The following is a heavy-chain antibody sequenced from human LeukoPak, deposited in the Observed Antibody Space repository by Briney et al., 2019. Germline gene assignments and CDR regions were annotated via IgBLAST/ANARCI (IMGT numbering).Heavy chain of an antibody. D-gene: IGHD3-3*01. J-gene: IGHJ3*02. CDR3: ARDSPFEWAVFGDSFDI. CDR1: RGSTSTYY. V-gene: IGHV4-4*07. CDR2: IYPSGNT. Sequence: SETLSLTCTVSRGSTSTYYWSWIRQPAGKGLEWIGRIYPSGNTNFNPSLMSRVTMSIDTSKNQFSLKLSSVTAADTAVYYCARDSPFEWAVFGDSFDIWGQGTVVAVSS.